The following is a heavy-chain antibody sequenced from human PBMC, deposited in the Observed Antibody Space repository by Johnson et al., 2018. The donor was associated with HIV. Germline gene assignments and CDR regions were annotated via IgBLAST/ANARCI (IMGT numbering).Heavy chain of an antibody. J-gene: IGHJ3*02. CDR1: GFTFSDYY. CDR3: AKVRGDFWSGYYGGLNDAFDI. V-gene: IGHV3-11*04. Sequence: VQLVESGGGLVKPGGSLRLSCAASGFTFSDYYMSWIRQAPGKGLAWVSYISSSGSTIYSADSVKGRFTISRDTSKNRLYLQMTSRRAEDTAVSYCAKVRGDFWSGYYGGLNDAFDIWGQGTMVTVSS. D-gene: IGHD3-3*01. CDR2: ISSSGSTI.